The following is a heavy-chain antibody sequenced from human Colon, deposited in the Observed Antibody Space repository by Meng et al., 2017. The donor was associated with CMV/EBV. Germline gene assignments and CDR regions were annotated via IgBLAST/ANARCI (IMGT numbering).Heavy chain of an antibody. CDR1: GFTFSSYE. CDR2: ISSSGSTI. D-gene: IGHD3-3*01. V-gene: IGHV3-48*03. CDR3: ARGGRDYDFWSGYSNWFDP. Sequence: GESLKISCAASGFTFSSYEMNWVRQAPGKGLEWVSYISSSGSTIYYADSVKGRFTISRDNAKNSLYLQMNSLRAEDTAVYYCARGGRDYDFWSGYSNWFDPWGQGTLVTVSS. J-gene: IGHJ5*02.